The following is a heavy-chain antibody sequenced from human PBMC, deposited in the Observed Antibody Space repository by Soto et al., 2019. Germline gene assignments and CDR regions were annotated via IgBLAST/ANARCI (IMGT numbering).Heavy chain of an antibody. V-gene: IGHV3-21*01. CDR3: ARDRSTVTRICAFDI. CDR1: GFTFSSYS. D-gene: IGHD4-17*01. Sequence: EVQLVASGGGLVKPGGSLRLSCAASGFTFSSYSMNWVRQAPGKGLEWVSSISSSSSYIYYADSVNGRFTISRDNAKNSMDLQMNSLRAEDTAVYYCARDRSTVTRICAFDIWFQGTMVTVSS. J-gene: IGHJ3*02. CDR2: ISSSSSYI.